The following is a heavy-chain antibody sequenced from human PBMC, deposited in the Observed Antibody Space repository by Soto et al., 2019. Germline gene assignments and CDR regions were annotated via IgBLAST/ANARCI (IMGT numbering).Heavy chain of an antibody. Sequence: ASVKVSCKVSGYTLTELSMHWVRQAPGKGLEWMGGFDPEDGETIYAQKFQGRVTMTEDTSTDTAYMELSSLRSEDTAVYYCATIIEGYCSSTSCYLSRDPGNKKFDYWGQGTLVTVSS. D-gene: IGHD2-2*01. V-gene: IGHV1-24*01. CDR1: GYTLTELS. CDR3: ATIIEGYCSSTSCYLSRDPGNKKFDY. CDR2: FDPEDGET. J-gene: IGHJ4*02.